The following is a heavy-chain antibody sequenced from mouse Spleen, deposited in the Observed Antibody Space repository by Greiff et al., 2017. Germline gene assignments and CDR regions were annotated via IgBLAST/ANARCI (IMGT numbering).Heavy chain of an antibody. D-gene: IGHD1-1*01. V-gene: IGHV1-80*01. Sequence: QVQLQQSGAELVKPGASVKISCKASGYAFSSYWMNWVKQRPGKGLEWIGQIYPGDGDTNYNGKFKGKATLTADKSSSTAYMQLSSLTSEDSAVYFCAREGYYDGSYPAWFAYWGQGTLVTVSA. J-gene: IGHJ3*01. CDR1: GYAFSSYW. CDR2: IYPGDGDT. CDR3: AREGYYDGSYPAWFAY.